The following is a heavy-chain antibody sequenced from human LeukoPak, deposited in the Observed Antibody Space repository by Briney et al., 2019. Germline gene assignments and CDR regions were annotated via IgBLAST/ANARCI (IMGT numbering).Heavy chain of an antibody. D-gene: IGHD3-22*01. J-gene: IGHJ4*02. CDR3: ARGGWNKFDY. CDR2: SSSSGST. Sequence: PSETLSLTCTVSGDSISSGDYYWSWIRQPAGKGLEWIGRSSSSGSTDYNPSRKSRVTISVDTSKNQFSLKLSSVTAADTAVYYCARGGWNKFDYWGQGTLVTVSS. CDR1: GDSISSGDYY. V-gene: IGHV4-61*02.